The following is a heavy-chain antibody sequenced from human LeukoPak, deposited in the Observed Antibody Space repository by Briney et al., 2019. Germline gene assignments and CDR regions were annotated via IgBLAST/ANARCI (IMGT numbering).Heavy chain of an antibody. D-gene: IGHD6-19*01. V-gene: IGHV3-13*01. CDR3: ARGGIQVSGIDEFDY. J-gene: IGHJ4*02. CDR2: IGIRGDT. CDR1: GFTFIDYD. Sequence: PGGSLRLSCAASGFTFIDYDMHWVRHVIGKGLEWVSAIGIRGDTHYSGSVKDRFTISRENAESSLYLQMNSLRAEDTAVYYCARGGIQVSGIDEFDYWGQGTLVTVSS.